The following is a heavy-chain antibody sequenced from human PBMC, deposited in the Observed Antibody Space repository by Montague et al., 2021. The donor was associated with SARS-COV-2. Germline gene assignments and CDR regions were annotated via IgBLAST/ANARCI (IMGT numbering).Heavy chain of an antibody. V-gene: IGHV3-23*01. CDR2: ISGSGGNT. J-gene: IGHJ4*02. D-gene: IGHD4-11*01. CDR3: AKDTGRRNYFDY. Sequence: SLRLSCAASGFTFSSYAMSWVRQAPGKGLEWVSAISGSGGNTYXXXSXKGRFTISRDNSKNTLYVQMNRLRAEATAVYYCAKDTGRRNYFDYWGQGTLVTVSS. CDR1: GFTFSSYA.